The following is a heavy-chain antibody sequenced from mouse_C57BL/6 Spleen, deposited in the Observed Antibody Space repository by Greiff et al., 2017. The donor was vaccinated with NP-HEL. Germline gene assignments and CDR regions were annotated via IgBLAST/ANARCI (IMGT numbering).Heavy chain of an antibody. Sequence: VMLVESGSGLVAPSQRLSITCTVSGFSLTSYGVSWVRQPPGKGLEWLGVIWGDGSTNYHSALISRLSISKDNSKSQVFLKLNSLQTDDTATYYCAKQGNMVTTGGYAMDYWGQGTSVTVSS. CDR1: GFSLTSYG. CDR3: AKQGNMVTTGGYAMDY. V-gene: IGHV2-3*01. D-gene: IGHD2-2*01. J-gene: IGHJ4*01. CDR2: IWGDGST.